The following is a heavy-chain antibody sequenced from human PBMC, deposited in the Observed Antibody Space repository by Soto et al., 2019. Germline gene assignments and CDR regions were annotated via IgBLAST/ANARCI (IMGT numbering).Heavy chain of an antibody. CDR2: ISYDGGNE. Sequence: PGGSLRPSCAPSGFTFSRYRIHWVRQAPGKGLEWVALISYDGGNEKYTESVKDRFTISRDDSHNVAYLQMSSLRAEDTAMYYCAKDRYSGTYPTDFDYWGQGRLGTVS. CDR3: AKDRYSGTYPTDFDY. CDR1: GFTFSRYR. D-gene: IGHD1-26*01. V-gene: IGHV3-30*18. J-gene: IGHJ4*02.